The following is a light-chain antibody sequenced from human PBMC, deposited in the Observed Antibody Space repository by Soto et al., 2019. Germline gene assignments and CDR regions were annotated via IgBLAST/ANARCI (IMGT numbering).Light chain of an antibody. CDR3: SSYTSKSSLI. Sequence: QSVLTQPASVSGSPGQTITISCAGTMRDVGAYNLVSWYQQHPLGAPHLIIYEVRNRPSGISFRFSGSKSANTAFPTTSGLQAEDEADYYCSSYTSKSSLIFGGGTKVTVL. CDR1: MRDVGAYNL. J-gene: IGLJ2*01. CDR2: EVR. V-gene: IGLV2-14*01.